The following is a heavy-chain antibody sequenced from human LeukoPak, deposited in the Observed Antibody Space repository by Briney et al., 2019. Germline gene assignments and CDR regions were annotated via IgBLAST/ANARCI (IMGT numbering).Heavy chain of an antibody. CDR2: ISGSGGST. V-gene: IGHV3-23*01. Sequence: GGSLRLSCAASGFTFSSYAMSWVRQAPGKGLEWVSAISGSGGSTYYADSMKGRFTISRDNSKNTLYLQMNSLRAEDTAVYYCAKDGKENWGQDEGFDYWGQGTLVTVSS. CDR1: GFTFSSYA. D-gene: IGHD7-27*01. J-gene: IGHJ4*02. CDR3: AKDGKENWGQDEGFDY.